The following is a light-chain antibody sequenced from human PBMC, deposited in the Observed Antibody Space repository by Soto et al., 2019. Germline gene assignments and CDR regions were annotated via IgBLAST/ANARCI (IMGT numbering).Light chain of an antibody. Sequence: IQLTQSPSSLSASVGDRVTITCRASQDIAIYLAWYQQKPGEALKLLIYAASTLYGGVPSRFSGSGSGTDFALTITSLQAEDFATYYCQQLRMYPSTFGGGTKVDIK. CDR1: QDIAIY. J-gene: IGKJ4*01. CDR3: QQLRMYPST. CDR2: AAS. V-gene: IGKV1-9*01.